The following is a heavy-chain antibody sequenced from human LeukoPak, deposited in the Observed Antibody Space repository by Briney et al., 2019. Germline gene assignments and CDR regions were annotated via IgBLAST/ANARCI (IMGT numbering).Heavy chain of an antibody. Sequence: SQTLSLTCAISGDSVSSNSAVWNWIRQSPPRGLEWLGRTYYRSRWYNDYAVPVKSRISVNPDTSKNQFSLQLNSVTPEDTAVYYCTRGGAAAGFDFWGQGTLVTVSS. V-gene: IGHV6-1*01. CDR1: GDSVSSNSAV. CDR3: TRGGAAAGFDF. CDR2: TYYRSRWYN. J-gene: IGHJ4*02. D-gene: IGHD6-13*01.